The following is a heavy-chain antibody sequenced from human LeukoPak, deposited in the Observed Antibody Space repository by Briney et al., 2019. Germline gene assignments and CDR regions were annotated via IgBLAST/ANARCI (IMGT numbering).Heavy chain of an antibody. CDR3: ARELDLYNWNYGGRYYFDY. V-gene: IGHV3-48*03. J-gene: IGHJ4*02. CDR2: ISSSGSTI. D-gene: IGHD1-7*01. Sequence: GGSLRLSCAASGFTFSIYEMIWVRQAPGKGLEWVSYISSSGSTIYYADSVKGRFTISRDNAKNSLYLQMNSLRAEDTAVYYCARELDLYNWNYGGRYYFDYWGQGTLVTVSS. CDR1: GFTFSIYE.